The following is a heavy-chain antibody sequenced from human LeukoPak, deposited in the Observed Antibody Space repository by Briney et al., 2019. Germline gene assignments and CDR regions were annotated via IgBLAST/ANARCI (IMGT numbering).Heavy chain of an antibody. D-gene: IGHD2-8*01. Sequence: SETLSLTCTVSGGSISSSSYYWGWIRQPPGKGLEWIGSIYYSGSTYYNPSLKSRVTISVDTSKNQFSLKLSSVTAADTAVYYCARICTNGVCYRGFDYWGQGTLVTVSS. V-gene: IGHV4-39*01. CDR3: ARICTNGVCYRGFDY. J-gene: IGHJ4*02. CDR2: IYYSGST. CDR1: GGSISSSSYY.